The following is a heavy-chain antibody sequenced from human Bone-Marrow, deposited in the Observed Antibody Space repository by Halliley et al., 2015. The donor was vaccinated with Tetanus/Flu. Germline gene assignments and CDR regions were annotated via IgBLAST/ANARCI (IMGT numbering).Heavy chain of an antibody. CDR2: INNGGSSS. Sequence: SLRLSCVASGFSLRSYWMHWVRQAPGKGLAWVSRINNGGSSSSFADSVKGRFTTSRANARNTLYLQMSSLRAEDTAVYYCARVNRAYPFYHDMDVWGQGTTVTVSS. CDR1: GFSLRSYW. J-gene: IGHJ6*02. V-gene: IGHV3-74*01. CDR3: ARVNRAYPFYHDMDV.